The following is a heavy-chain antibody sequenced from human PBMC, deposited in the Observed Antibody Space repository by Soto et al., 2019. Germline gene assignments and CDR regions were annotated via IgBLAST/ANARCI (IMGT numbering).Heavy chain of an antibody. Sequence: PSETLSLTCAVYGGSFSGYYWSWIRQPPGKGLEWIGEINHSGSTNYNPSLKSRVTISVDTSKNQFSLKLSSVTAADTAVYYCARSGGRFVVVPAAKGWFDPWGQGTLVTVSS. D-gene: IGHD2-2*01. V-gene: IGHV4-34*01. CDR2: INHSGST. CDR1: GGSFSGYY. J-gene: IGHJ5*02. CDR3: ARSGGRFVVVPAAKGWFDP.